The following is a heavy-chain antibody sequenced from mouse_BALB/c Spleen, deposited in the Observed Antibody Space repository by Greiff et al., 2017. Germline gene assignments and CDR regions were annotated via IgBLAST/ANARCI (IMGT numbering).Heavy chain of an antibody. CDR3: ARGGNSYAMDY. CDR1: GYTFTDYW. J-gene: IGHJ4*01. D-gene: IGHD2-1*01. CDR2: IDTSDSYT. V-gene: IGHV1-69*01. Sequence: VQLQQSGAELVMPGASVKMSCKASGYTFTDYWMHWVKQRPGQGLEWIGAIDTSDSYTSYNQKFKGKATLTVDESSSTAYMQLSSLTSEDSAVYYCARGGNSYAMDYWGQGTSVTVSS.